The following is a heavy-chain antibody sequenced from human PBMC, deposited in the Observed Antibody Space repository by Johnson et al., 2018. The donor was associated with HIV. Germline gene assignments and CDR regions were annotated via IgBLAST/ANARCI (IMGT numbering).Heavy chain of an antibody. J-gene: IGHJ3*02. V-gene: IGHV3-30*02. CDR3: ARDSALSTQWLVRSGAFDI. Sequence: QVQLVESGGGLVKPGGSLRLSCAASGFTFSSYGMHWVRQAPGKGLEWVAFIRYDGSDKYYADSVKGRFTISRDNSKNTLYLQMNSLRAEDTAVYYCARDSALSTQWLVRSGAFDIWGQGTMVTVSS. CDR2: IRYDGSDK. CDR1: GFTFSSYG. D-gene: IGHD6-19*01.